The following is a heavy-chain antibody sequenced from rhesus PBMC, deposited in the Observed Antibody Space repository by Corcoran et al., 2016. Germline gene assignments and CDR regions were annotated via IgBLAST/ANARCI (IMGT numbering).Heavy chain of an antibody. V-gene: IGHV4-80*01. J-gene: IGHJ4*01. Sequence: QVQLQESGPGLVKPSGTLSLTCAVSGGSLSRNWWSWIRQAPGKGLEGIGQISGASGRTTYNPPLRSGVTVSNAASKLQFSRKLSSVTAADTAVYYCARHTGYSHASWGQGVLVTVSP. D-gene: IGHD5-12*01. CDR1: GGSLSRNW. CDR2: ISGASGRT. CDR3: ARHTGYSHAS.